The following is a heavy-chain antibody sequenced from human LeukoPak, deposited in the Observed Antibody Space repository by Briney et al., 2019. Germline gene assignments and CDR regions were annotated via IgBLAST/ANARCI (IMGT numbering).Heavy chain of an antibody. CDR3: ARGYDSSGYYLSFFDY. Sequence: SETLSLTCTVSGGSISSSSYYWGWIRQPPGKGLEWIGSIYYSGSTYYNPSLKSRVTISVDTSKNQFSLKLSSVTAADTAVYYCARGYDSSGYYLSFFDYWGQGTLVTVPS. D-gene: IGHD3-22*01. CDR2: IYYSGST. J-gene: IGHJ4*02. V-gene: IGHV4-39*07. CDR1: GGSISSSSYY.